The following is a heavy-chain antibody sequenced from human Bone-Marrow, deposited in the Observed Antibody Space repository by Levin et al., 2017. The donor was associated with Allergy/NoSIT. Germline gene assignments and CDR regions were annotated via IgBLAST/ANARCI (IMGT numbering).Heavy chain of an antibody. Sequence: SQTLSLTCTVSGDSISSRNHYWGWVRQSPGKGLEWIGTTFYTGKTYYNPSLKSRLTIFVDTSKNQFSLKLNSVTAADTAMYYCARLVVPSTYFDFWGQGTLVTVSS. V-gene: IGHV4-39*01. CDR2: TFYTGKT. J-gene: IGHJ4*02. CDR3: ARLVVPSTYFDF. CDR1: GDSISSRNHY. D-gene: IGHD2/OR15-2a*01.